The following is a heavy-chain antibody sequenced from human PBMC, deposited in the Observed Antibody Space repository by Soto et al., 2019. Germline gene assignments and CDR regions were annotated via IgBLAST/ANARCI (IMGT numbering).Heavy chain of an antibody. CDR3: ARGGVRGTTSRGQVYN. J-gene: IGHJ4*02. V-gene: IGHV3-11*06. D-gene: IGHD1-7*01. CDR2: ISSSSDYT. CDR1: GFTFSDYY. Sequence: QVQVVESGGGLVKPGGSLRLSCAASGFTFSDYYMNWIRQAPGKGLEWVWYISSSSDYTKYADSVKGRFTISRDNAKSSLYLQMNSLRAEDTAVYYCARGGVRGTTSRGQVYNWGQGTLVTVSS.